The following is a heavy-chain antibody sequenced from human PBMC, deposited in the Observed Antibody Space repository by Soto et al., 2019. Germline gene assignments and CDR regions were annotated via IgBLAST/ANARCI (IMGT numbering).Heavy chain of an antibody. CDR2: ISGDSGAI. CDR3: ARGGRFTVGFDY. D-gene: IGHD4-17*01. V-gene: IGHV3-23*01. CDR1: GFTFSTSS. Sequence: EVQLLESGGGLVQPGGSLRLSCAASGFTFSTSSMSWVRQAPGKGLEWVSAISGDSGAIYYADSVKGRFTISRDNSRDTLYLQMNSLRAEDTALYFCARGGRFTVGFDYWGQGTLISVSS. J-gene: IGHJ4*02.